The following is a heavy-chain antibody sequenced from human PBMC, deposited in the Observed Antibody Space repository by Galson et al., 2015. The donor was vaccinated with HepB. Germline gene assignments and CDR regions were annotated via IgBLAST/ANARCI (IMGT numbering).Heavy chain of an antibody. Sequence: ETLSLTCAVYGGSFSGYYWSWIRQPPGKGLEWIGEINHSGSTNYNPSLKSRVTISVDTSKNQFSLKLSSVTAADTAVYYCARFIAVAAQFDYWGQGTLVTVSS. D-gene: IGHD6-19*01. CDR3: ARFIAVAAQFDY. CDR1: GGSFSGYY. CDR2: INHSGST. J-gene: IGHJ4*02. V-gene: IGHV4-34*01.